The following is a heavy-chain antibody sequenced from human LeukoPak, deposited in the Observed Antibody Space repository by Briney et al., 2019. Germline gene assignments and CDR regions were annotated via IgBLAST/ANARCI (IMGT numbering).Heavy chain of an antibody. J-gene: IGHJ6*02. CDR3: AREEILWFGELYHRPYGMDV. D-gene: IGHD3-10*01. CDR1: GGSFSGYY. Sequence: SETLSLTCAVYGGSFSGYYWSWIRQPPGKGLEWIGEINHSGSTNYNPSLKSRVTISVDTSKNQFSLKLSSVTAADTAVYYCAREEILWFGELYHRPYGMDVWGQGTTVTVSS. CDR2: INHSGST. V-gene: IGHV4-34*01.